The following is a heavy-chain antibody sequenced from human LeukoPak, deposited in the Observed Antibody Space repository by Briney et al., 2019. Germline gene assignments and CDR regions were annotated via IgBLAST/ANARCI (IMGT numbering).Heavy chain of an antibody. J-gene: IGHJ6*03. CDR3: ARDQKEVDYYGSRYYYYYMDV. CDR2: ITPNSGGT. CDR1: GYTFTGYY. Sequence: ASVKVSCKASGYTFTGYYMHWVRQAPGQGLEWMGWITPNSGGTNYAQKFQGRVTMTRDTSISTVYMELSRLRSDDTAVYYCARDQKEVDYYGSRYYYYYMDVWGKGTTVTVSS. V-gene: IGHV1-2*02. D-gene: IGHD3-10*01.